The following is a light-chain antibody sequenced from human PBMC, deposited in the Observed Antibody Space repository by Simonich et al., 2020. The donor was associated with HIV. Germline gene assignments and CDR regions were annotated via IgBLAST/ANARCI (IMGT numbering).Light chain of an antibody. CDR2: RNN. V-gene: IGLV1-44*01. CDR3: AAWDDSLNGVV. CDR1: SSNIGSYT. J-gene: IGLJ2*01. Sequence: QSVLTQPPSASGTPGQRVTIACSGSSSNIGSYTVNWYQQLPGTAPKLLIYRNNQRPTGVPARFSCSKSGTSSALAISGLQSEDEADYYCAAWDDSLNGVVFGGGTKLTVL.